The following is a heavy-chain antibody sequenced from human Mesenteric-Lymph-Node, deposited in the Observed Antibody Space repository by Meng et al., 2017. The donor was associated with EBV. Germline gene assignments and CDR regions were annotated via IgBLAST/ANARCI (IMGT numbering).Heavy chain of an antibody. CDR3: AKVDGSGRTNWFDP. D-gene: IGHD3-10*01. CDR2: IYHSGSA. CDR1: GGSISTYNW. V-gene: IGHV4-4*02. J-gene: IGHJ5*02. Sequence: QMQLQESVPGLVKPSGTLSLTCAVSGGSISTYNWWSWVRQSPGKGLEWIGEIYHSGSANYNPSLRSRVTMSVDKSKNQFSLKLTSVTAADTAVYYCAKVDGSGRTNWFDPWGQGTLVTVSS.